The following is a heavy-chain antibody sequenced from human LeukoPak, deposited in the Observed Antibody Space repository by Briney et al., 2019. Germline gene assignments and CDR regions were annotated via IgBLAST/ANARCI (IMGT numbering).Heavy chain of an antibody. V-gene: IGHV1-18*01. J-gene: IGHJ6*02. CDR2: ISGYNGNT. CDR1: GYTFPNYG. CDR3: ARVHCTNGVCYGHYYYYGVDV. D-gene: IGHD2-8*01. Sequence: ASVKVSCRTSGYTFPNYGISWVRQAPGQGLEWMGWISGYNGNTNYAQMLQGRATMTTDTSTSTAYMELRSLRSDDTAVYYCARVHCTNGVCYGHYYYYGVDVWGQGTTVTVSS.